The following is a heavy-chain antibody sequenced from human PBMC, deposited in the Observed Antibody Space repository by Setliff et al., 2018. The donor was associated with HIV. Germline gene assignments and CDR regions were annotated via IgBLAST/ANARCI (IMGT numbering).Heavy chain of an antibody. CDR1: GESFSDYY. D-gene: IGHD3-16*01. Sequence: ETLSLTCFVYGESFSDYYWSWIRQPPGKGLEWIGEINHSGSTNYNPSLKSRVTISVDTSKNQFSLKVSSVTAADTAVYYCAGRRNYDYLWGSYRPGFIYWGQGTLVTVSS. CDR3: AGRRNYDYLWGSYRPGFIY. J-gene: IGHJ4*02. V-gene: IGHV4-34*01. CDR2: INHSGST.